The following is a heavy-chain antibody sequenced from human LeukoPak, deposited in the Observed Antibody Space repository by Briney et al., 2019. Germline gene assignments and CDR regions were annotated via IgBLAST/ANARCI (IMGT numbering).Heavy chain of an antibody. J-gene: IGHJ1*01. V-gene: IGHV3-66*01. CDR2: IYSGGST. CDR1: GFTVSSNC. Sequence: GGSLRLSCAASGFTVSSNCMSWVRQAPGKGLEWVSVIYSGGSTYYADSVKGRFTISRDNSKNTLYLQMNSLRAEDTAVYYCARDRGGDSSGYPLHWGQGTLVTVSS. CDR3: ARDRGGDSSGYPLH. D-gene: IGHD3-22*01.